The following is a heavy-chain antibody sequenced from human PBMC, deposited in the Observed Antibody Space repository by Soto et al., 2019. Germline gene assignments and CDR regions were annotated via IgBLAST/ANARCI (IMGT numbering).Heavy chain of an antibody. Sequence: EVQLVESGGGLVKPGGSLRLSCEASGFIFSTANMNWVRQAPGKGLQWVSSISTTSDSIFYADSVKGRFTISRDNAKDSLYLQMNSLTAEDTAVYYCVRKYVETGTRRGRSFDYWGQGTLVTVSS. V-gene: IGHV3-21*01. D-gene: IGHD1-1*01. CDR2: ISTTSDSI. CDR3: VRKYVETGTRRGRSFDY. J-gene: IGHJ4*02. CDR1: GFIFSTAN.